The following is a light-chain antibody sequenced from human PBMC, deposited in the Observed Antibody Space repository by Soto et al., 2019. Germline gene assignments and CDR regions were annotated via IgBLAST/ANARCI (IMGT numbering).Light chain of an antibody. J-gene: IGKJ4*01. CDR1: QDIRSY. V-gene: IGKV1-9*01. Sequence: DIQLTQSPSFLSASVGDRVTITCRASQDIRSYLAWYQQKPGKAPNLLIYAASTLQSGVPSRFSGSGSGTEFTLTISSLQPEDFASYYCQHLHSYPLSFGGGTKVGI. CDR3: QHLHSYPLS. CDR2: AAS.